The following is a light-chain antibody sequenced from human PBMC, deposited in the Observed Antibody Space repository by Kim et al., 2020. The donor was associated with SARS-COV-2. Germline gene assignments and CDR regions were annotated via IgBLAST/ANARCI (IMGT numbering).Light chain of an antibody. CDR3: QQYNNWPIT. V-gene: IGKV3-15*01. CDR2: GAS. CDR1: QSTTIN. J-gene: IGKJ5*01. Sequence: VYPEERATLSCRASQSTTINLAWYQQKPGQTPRLLIYGASTRATGVPARFSGSGSGTDFTLTISSLQSEDFAVYYCQQYNNWPITFGEGTRLEIK.